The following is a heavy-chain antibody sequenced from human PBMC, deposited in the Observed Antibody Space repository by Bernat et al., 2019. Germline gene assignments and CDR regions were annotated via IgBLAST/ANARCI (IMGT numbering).Heavy chain of an antibody. CDR1: GGSISSGRYN. CDR2: IYYSGTT. J-gene: IGHJ4*02. CDR3: ARQDGSGSFSENFFDS. V-gene: IGHV4-39*01. Sequence: QLQLQESGPGLVKPSETLSLTCIVSGGSISSGRYNWGWIRQPPGKGLEWIASIYYSGTTYYNPSLKSRVTIHVDTSKNRFSLKLSSVTAADTAVYYCARQDGSGSFSENFFDSWAREPWSPSPQ. D-gene: IGHD3-10*01.